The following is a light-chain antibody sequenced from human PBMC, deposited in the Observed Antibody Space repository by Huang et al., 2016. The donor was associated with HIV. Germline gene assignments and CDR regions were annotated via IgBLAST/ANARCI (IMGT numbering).Light chain of an antibody. CDR2: GAS. CDR1: QSVSSSY. J-gene: IGKJ2*01. V-gene: IGKV3-20*01. Sequence: EIVLTQSPGALSLSPGERATLSCRASQSVSSSYVAWYQEKPGQAPRLLIYGASNRATGIPDRFSGSGSGTDFTLTISRLEPEDFAVYYCQQYSSSPWGYTFGQGTKLEIK. CDR3: QQYSSSPWGYT.